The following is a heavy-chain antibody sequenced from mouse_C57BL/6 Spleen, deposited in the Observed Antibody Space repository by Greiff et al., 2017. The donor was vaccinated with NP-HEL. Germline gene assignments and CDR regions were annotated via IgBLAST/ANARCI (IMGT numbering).Heavy chain of an antibody. V-gene: IGHV1-61*01. D-gene: IGHD1-1*01. CDR3: ARGYYGSSPWFAY. CDR1: GYTFTSYW. J-gene: IGHJ3*01. CDR2: IYPSDSET. Sequence: QVQLQQPGAELVRPGSSVKLSCKASGYTFTSYWMDWVKQRPGQGLEWIGNIYPSDSETHYKQKFKDKATLTVDKSSSTAYMQLSSLTSEDSAVDYCARGYYGSSPWFAYWGQGTLVTVSA.